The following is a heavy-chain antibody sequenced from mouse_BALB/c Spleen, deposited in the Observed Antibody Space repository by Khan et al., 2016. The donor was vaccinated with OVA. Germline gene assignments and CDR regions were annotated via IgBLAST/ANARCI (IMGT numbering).Heavy chain of an antibody. V-gene: IGHV3-2*02. CDR1: GYSITSDYA. CDR3: ARRYYYGHWYFDV. CDR2: ISYSGST. Sequence: VQLQESGPGLVKPSQSLSLTCTVTGYSITSDYAWNWIRQFPGNKLEWMGYISYSGSTGYNPSLKSRLSITRDTSNNQFFLQLNSVTTEDTATYYCARRYYYGHWYFDVWGAGTTVTVSS. D-gene: IGHD1-1*01. J-gene: IGHJ1*01.